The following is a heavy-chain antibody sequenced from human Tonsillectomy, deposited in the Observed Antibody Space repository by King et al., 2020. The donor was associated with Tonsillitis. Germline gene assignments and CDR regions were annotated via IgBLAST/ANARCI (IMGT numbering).Heavy chain of an antibody. J-gene: IGHJ4*02. CDR2: IYQSGST. D-gene: IGHD4-17*01. V-gene: IGHV4-30-2*01. Sequence: LQLQESGSGLVKPSQTLSLTCAVSGGSINSGGYSWSWIRQPPGKGLEWIGYIYQSGSTYYNPSLKSRVTISVDRSKNQFSLKLRSVTAADTAVYYCARVVYDYGDYRVGYFDYWGQGTLVTVSS. CDR3: ARVVYDYGDYRVGYFDY. CDR1: GGSINSGGYS.